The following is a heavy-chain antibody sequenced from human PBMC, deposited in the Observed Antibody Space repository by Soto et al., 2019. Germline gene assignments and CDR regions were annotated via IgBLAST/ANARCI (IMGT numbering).Heavy chain of an antibody. D-gene: IGHD1-26*01. CDR1: GFTFSSYG. V-gene: IGHV3-30*18. J-gene: IGHJ1*01. CDR3: AKGLKWELRGGGYFQH. Sequence: QVQLVESGGGVVQPGRSLRLSCAASGFTFSSYGMHWVRQAPGKGLEWVAVISYDGSNKYYADSVKGRFTISRDNSKNTLYLQMNSLRAEDTAVCYCAKGLKWELRGGGYFQHWGQGTLVTVSS. CDR2: ISYDGSNK.